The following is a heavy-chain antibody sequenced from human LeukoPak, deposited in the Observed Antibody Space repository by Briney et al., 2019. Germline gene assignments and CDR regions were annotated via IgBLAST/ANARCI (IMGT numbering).Heavy chain of an antibody. V-gene: IGHV3-11*05. CDR1: GFTFSDYY. Sequence: TGGSLRLSCAASGFTFSDYYMSWIRQAPGKGLEWVSYISSSSSYTNYADSVKGRFTISRDNAKNSLYLQMNSLRAEDTAVYYCARDGIGVSGSYFLGLPDYWGQGTLVTVSS. J-gene: IGHJ4*02. CDR3: ARDGIGVSGSYFLGLPDY. CDR2: ISSSSSYT. D-gene: IGHD1-26*01.